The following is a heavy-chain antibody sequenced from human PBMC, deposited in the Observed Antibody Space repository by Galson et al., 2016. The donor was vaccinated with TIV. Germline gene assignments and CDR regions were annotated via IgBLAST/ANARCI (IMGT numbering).Heavy chain of an antibody. D-gene: IGHD5-18*01. CDR3: ARQRRTTMAQRDTYSDMDV. CDR1: GYTFTDYW. CDR2: IYPGDSRT. J-gene: IGHJ6*03. Sequence: QSGAEVKKPGESLKISCQGSGYTFTDYWIVWVRQMPGKGLEWMGIIYPGDSRTKYSPPFQGQVAISADKSISTAYLQWNSLTASDSATYFFARQRRTTMAQRDTYSDMDVWGKGTTVT. V-gene: IGHV5-51*01.